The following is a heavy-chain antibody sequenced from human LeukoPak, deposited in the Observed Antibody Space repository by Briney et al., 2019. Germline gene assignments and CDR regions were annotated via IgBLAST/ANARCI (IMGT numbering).Heavy chain of an antibody. CDR1: GGSISSYY. V-gene: IGHV4-59*01. D-gene: IGHD3-22*01. J-gene: IGHJ6*02. Sequence: SETLSFTCTVSGGSISSYYWSWIRQPPGKGLEWIGYIYYSGSTNYNPSLKSRVTISVDTSKNQLSLKLSSVTAADTAVYYCARGLANYYDSSGYPYTSYYYYGMDVWGQGTTVTVSS. CDR3: ARGLANYYDSSGYPYTSYYYYGMDV. CDR2: IYYSGST.